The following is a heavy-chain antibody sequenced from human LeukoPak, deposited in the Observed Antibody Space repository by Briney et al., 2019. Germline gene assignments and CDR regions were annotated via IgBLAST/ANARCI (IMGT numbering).Heavy chain of an antibody. J-gene: IGHJ4*02. V-gene: IGHV3-53*01. D-gene: IGHD2-21*02. CDR3: ARSKSRGDYYFDN. CDR2: IYAGGST. Sequence: GGSLRLSCEASGFTFSSNYMSWLRQAPGKGLDWVSVIYAGGSTYYADSVKGRFSISRDNSKNTLYLQMNSLRAEDTAVYYCARSKSRGDYYFDNWGQGTLVTVSS. CDR1: GFTFSSNY.